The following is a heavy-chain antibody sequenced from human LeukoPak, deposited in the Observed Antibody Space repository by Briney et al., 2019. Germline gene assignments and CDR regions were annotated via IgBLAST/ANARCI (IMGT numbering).Heavy chain of an antibody. J-gene: IGHJ3*02. CDR3: ARDYYDSSGYYLSGDAFDI. Sequence: GESLKISCKGSGYSFTSYWIRWVRQMPGKGLEWMGIIYPGDSDTRYSPSFQGQVTISADKSISTAYLQWSSLKASDTAMYYCARDYYDSSGYYLSGDAFDIWGQGTMVTVSS. CDR1: GYSFTSYW. V-gene: IGHV5-51*01. D-gene: IGHD3-22*01. CDR2: IYPGDSDT.